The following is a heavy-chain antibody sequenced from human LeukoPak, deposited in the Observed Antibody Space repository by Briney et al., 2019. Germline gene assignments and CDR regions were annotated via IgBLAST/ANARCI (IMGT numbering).Heavy chain of an antibody. CDR3: AKDRPNYYGSNGHYYRRDGDY. V-gene: IGHV3-23*01. CDR2: TSGDGGAT. D-gene: IGHD3-22*01. Sequence: GGSLRLSCVASGFTFSSYAMSWVRQSTGKGLEWVSSTSGDGGATYYSNSVKGRFTISRDNSRNTLYLQMNSLRAEDTAVYYCAKDRPNYYGSNGHYYRRDGDYWGQGTLVTVSS. J-gene: IGHJ4*02. CDR1: GFTFSSYA.